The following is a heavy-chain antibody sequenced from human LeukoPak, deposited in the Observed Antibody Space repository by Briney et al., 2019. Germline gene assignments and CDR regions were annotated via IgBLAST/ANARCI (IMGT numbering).Heavy chain of an antibody. D-gene: IGHD2-15*01. V-gene: IGHV1-69*05. CDR3: ARDRWNCSGGSCYLGLNDY. Sequence: SVKVSCKASGYTFTGYYMHWVRQAPGQGLEWMGGIIPIFGTANYAQKFQGRVTITTDESTSTAYMELSSLRSEDTAVYYCARDRWNCSGGSCYLGLNDYWGQGTLVTVSS. CDR2: IIPIFGTA. CDR1: GYTFTGYY. J-gene: IGHJ4*02.